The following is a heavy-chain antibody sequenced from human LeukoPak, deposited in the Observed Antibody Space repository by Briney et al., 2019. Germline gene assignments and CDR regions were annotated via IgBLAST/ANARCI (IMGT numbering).Heavy chain of an antibody. D-gene: IGHD3-10*01. V-gene: IGHV3-23*01. CDR1: GLTFSTYV. Sequence: GGSLRLSCSASGLTFSTYVMNWVRQAPGKGREWVSTINGGGDGTYYADSVRGRITVSRDNSRTTLYLQMNLMGVEDTAVYYCANSEFYVSGTSAGLDNWGQGTLVTVSS. CDR2: INGGGDGT. J-gene: IGHJ4*02. CDR3: ANSEFYVSGTSAGLDN.